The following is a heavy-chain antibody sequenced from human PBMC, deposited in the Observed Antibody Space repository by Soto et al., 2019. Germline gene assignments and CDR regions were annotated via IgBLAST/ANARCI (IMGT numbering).Heavy chain of an antibody. D-gene: IGHD3-3*01. Sequence: LSLTCTVSGGSFKSGSYSWSWIRQPPGKGLEWIGYVYHTGRTSYNPSLKSRVPISMDTSKNQFSLNLDSVTAADTAVYFCARDFAYFDSWGQGTLVTVSS. CDR2: VYHTGRT. CDR3: ARDFAYFDS. J-gene: IGHJ4*02. CDR1: GGSFKSGSYS. V-gene: IGHV4-61*01.